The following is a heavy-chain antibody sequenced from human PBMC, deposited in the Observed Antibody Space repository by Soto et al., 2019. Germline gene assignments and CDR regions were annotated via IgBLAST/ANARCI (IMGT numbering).Heavy chain of an antibody. CDR3: VREDIVGVRSFDY. V-gene: IGHV3-48*02. CDR2: ISSGSKTI. Sequence: GGSLRLSCAASGFTFSGYSVNWVRQAPGKRLEWISYISSGSKTIYYAESVKGRFTVSRDNARNSQYLQMNSLRDEDTAVYYCVREDIVGVRSFDYWGQGTLVTVSS. D-gene: IGHD3-16*01. CDR1: GFTFSGYS. J-gene: IGHJ4*02.